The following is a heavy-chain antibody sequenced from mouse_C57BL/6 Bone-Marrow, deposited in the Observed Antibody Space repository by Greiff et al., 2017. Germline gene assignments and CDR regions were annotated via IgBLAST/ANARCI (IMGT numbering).Heavy chain of an antibody. CDR3: ATIVTTRGYYYAMDY. CDR2: ISSGSSTI. J-gene: IGHJ4*01. V-gene: IGHV5-17*01. D-gene: IGHD2-5*01. Sequence: EVKLVESGGGLVKPGGSLKLSCAASGFTFSDYGMHWVRQAPEKGLEWVAYISSGSSTIYYADTVKGRFTISRDNAKNTLFLQMTSLRSEDTAMYYCATIVTTRGYYYAMDYWGQRTSVTVSS. CDR1: GFTFSDYG.